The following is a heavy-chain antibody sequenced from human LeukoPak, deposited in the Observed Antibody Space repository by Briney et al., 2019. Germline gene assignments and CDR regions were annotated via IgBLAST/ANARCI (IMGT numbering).Heavy chain of an antibody. Sequence: VASVKVSCKASGYTFTSYDINWVRQATGQGLEWMGWMNPNSGNTGYAQKFQGRATITRNTSISTAYMELSSLRSEDTAVYYCARYTDYGETMDYWGQGTLVTVSS. CDR1: GYTFTSYD. CDR2: MNPNSGNT. V-gene: IGHV1-8*03. D-gene: IGHD4-17*01. CDR3: ARYTDYGETMDY. J-gene: IGHJ4*02.